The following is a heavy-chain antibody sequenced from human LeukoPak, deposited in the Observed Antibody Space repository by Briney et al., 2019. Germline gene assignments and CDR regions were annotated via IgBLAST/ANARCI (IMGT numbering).Heavy chain of an antibody. V-gene: IGHV3-23*01. Sequence: SGGSLRLSCAASGFTFSSYAMSWVRQAPGKGLEWVSAISDSGGMTSYADSVKGRFTISRGNSKSTQYLQMNSLRAEDTAVYYCAKGNSASGSFRPFDYWGQGTLVTVSS. D-gene: IGHD3-10*01. CDR2: ISDSGGMT. CDR1: GFTFSSYA. CDR3: AKGNSASGSFRPFDY. J-gene: IGHJ4*02.